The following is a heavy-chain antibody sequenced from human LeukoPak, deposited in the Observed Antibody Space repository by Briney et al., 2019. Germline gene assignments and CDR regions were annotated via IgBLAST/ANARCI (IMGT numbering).Heavy chain of an antibody. V-gene: IGHV4-39*01. CDR1: GGSISSSSYY. CDR2: IYYRGST. Sequence: SETLSLTXTVSGGSISSSSYYWGWIRQPPGKGLEWIGSIYYRGSTYYNPSPKSRVTISVDTSKNQFSLKLSSVTAADTAVYYCARHVPNWFDPWGQGTLVTVSS. CDR3: ARHVPNWFDP. J-gene: IGHJ5*02.